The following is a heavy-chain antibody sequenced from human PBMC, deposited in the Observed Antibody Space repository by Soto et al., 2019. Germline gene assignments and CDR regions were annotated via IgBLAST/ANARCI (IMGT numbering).Heavy chain of an antibody. CDR2: IGTAGDT. D-gene: IGHD6-6*01. Sequence: EVQLVESGGGLVQPGGSLRLSCAASGFTFSSYDMHWVRQATGKGLEWVSAIGTAGDTYYPGSVKGRFTISRENAKNSLYLQMNSLRAGDTAVYYYARSLYSSSSIYFDYWGQGTLVTVSS. CDR1: GFTFSSYD. J-gene: IGHJ4*02. CDR3: ARSLYSSSSIYFDY. V-gene: IGHV3-13*01.